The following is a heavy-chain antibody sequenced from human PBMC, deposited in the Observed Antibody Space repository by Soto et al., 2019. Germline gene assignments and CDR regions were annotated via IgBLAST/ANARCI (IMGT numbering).Heavy chain of an antibody. V-gene: IGHV1-18*01. D-gene: IGHD3-10*01. CDR3: ARDLRGAGSYQMGYFDY. CDR1: GYPFTNYG. J-gene: IGHJ4*02. Sequence: QVQLVQSGAEVKKPGASVKVSCKASGYPFTNYGISWVRQAPGQGLEWMGWISPYNGNTNYAQKVQGRVSMTTDTSTSTAYMELRSLRSDDTALYFCARDLRGAGSYQMGYFDYWGQGTLVTVSS. CDR2: ISPYNGNT.